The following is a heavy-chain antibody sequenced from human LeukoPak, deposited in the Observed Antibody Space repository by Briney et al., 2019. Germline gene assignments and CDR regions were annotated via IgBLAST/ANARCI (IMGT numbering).Heavy chain of an antibody. CDR1: GFTFSSYG. V-gene: IGHV3-48*03. Sequence: GGSLRLSCAASGFTFSSYGMNWVRQAPGKGLEWVSYISDSSSTIYYADSVKGRLTISRDNSKNSLYLQMNSLRAEDTAVYYCARWGATGYGDYWGQGTLVTVSS. J-gene: IGHJ4*02. D-gene: IGHD3-9*01. CDR2: ISDSSSTI. CDR3: ARWGATGYGDY.